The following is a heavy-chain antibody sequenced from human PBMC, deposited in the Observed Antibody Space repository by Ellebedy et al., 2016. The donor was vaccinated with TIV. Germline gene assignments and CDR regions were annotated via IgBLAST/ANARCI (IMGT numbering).Heavy chain of an antibody. D-gene: IGHD2-15*01. Sequence: GESLKISCAASGFTFSSYGMHWVRQAPGKGLEWVAVIWYDGSNKYYADSVKGRFTISRDNSKNTLYLQMNSLRAEDTAVYYCARPVCRLGYCSGGSNFFDYWGQGTLVTVSS. CDR2: IWYDGSNK. CDR1: GFTFSSYG. V-gene: IGHV3-33*01. CDR3: ARPVCRLGYCSGGSNFFDY. J-gene: IGHJ4*02.